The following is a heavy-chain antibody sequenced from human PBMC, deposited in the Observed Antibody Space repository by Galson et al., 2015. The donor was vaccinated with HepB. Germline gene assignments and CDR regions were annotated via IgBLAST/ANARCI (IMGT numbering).Heavy chain of an antibody. CDR3: AKETQYDFWSGYLPPFIDY. CDR1: GFTFSSYA. J-gene: IGHJ4*02. Sequence: SLRLSCAASGFTFSSYAMSWVRQAPGKGLEWVSAISGSGGSTYYADSVKGRFTISRDNSKNTLYLQMNSLRAEDTAVYYCAKETQYDFWSGYLPPFIDYWGQGTLVTVSS. D-gene: IGHD3-3*01. CDR2: ISGSGGST. V-gene: IGHV3-23*01.